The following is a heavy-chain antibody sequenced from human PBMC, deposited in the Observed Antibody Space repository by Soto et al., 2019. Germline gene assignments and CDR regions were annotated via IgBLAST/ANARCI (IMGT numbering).Heavy chain of an antibody. D-gene: IGHD5-18*01. CDR2: ISYDGSNK. V-gene: IGHV3-30-3*01. CDR1: GFTFSSYA. CDR3: ARLVDTAMVYDYGMDV. J-gene: IGHJ6*02. Sequence: GGSLRLSCAASGFTFSSYAMHWVRQAPGKGLEWVAVISYDGSNKYYADSVKGRFTISRDNSKNTLHLQMNSLRAEDTAVYYCARLVDTAMVYDYGMDVWGQGTTVTVS.